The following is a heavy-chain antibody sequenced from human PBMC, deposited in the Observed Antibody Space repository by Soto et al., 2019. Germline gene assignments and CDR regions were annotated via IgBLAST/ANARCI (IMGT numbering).Heavy chain of an antibody. CDR3: ARRCIAAAGTSYYFDY. Sequence: EVQLVQSGAEVKKPGESLKISCKGSGYSFTSYWIGWVRQMPGKGLEWMGIIYPGDSDTRYSPSFQGQVTISADKSISTAYLQWSSLKASDTAMYYCARRCIAAAGTSYYFDYWGQGTLVTVSS. V-gene: IGHV5-51*01. D-gene: IGHD6-13*01. CDR2: IYPGDSDT. CDR1: GYSFTSYW. J-gene: IGHJ4*02.